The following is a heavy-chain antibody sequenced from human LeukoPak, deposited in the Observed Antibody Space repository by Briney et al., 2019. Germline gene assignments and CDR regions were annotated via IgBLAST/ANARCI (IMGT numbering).Heavy chain of an antibody. Sequence: GESLKISCKGSGYSFTSYWIGWVRQMPGKGLEWMGIIYPGDSDTRYSPSFQGQVTISADKSISTAYLQWSSLKASDTAMYYCARHFYGSGGYYYMDVWGKGTTVTVSS. J-gene: IGHJ6*03. D-gene: IGHD3-10*01. CDR2: IYPGDSDT. CDR3: ARHFYGSGGYYYMDV. CDR1: GYSFTSYW. V-gene: IGHV5-51*01.